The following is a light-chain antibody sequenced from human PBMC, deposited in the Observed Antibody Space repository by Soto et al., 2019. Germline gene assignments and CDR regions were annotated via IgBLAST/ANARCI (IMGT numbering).Light chain of an antibody. J-gene: IGLJ3*02. Sequence: QSALTQPASVSGSPGQSITISCTGTSTDLHNNNYVSWYQQVPGKAPKLMISAVTQRPSGVPDRFSGSKSGNTASLTISGLQADDEADYFCCSYTASDLWVFGGGTKLTVL. CDR2: AVT. CDR1: STDLHNNNY. V-gene: IGLV2-14*03. CDR3: CSYTASDLWV.